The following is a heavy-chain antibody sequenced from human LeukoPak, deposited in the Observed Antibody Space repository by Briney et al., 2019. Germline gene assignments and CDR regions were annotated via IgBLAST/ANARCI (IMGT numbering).Heavy chain of an antibody. CDR3: ARVTKEIFDF. V-gene: IGHV4-61*02. CDR1: GGSISSGSYY. CDR2: IYNSGST. Sequence: SETLSLTCTVSGGSISSGSYYWSWIRQPAGKGLEWIGRIYNSGSTNYQSSLKSRFTISVDTPKNQFSLKLSSVTAADTAVYYCARVTKEIFDFWGQGTLVTVSS. J-gene: IGHJ4*02. D-gene: IGHD5-24*01.